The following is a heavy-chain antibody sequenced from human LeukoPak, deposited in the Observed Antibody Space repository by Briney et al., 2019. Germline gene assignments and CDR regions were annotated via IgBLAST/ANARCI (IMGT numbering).Heavy chain of an antibody. CDR3: TRDSGYYYDSSGYPDY. D-gene: IGHD3-22*01. J-gene: IGHJ4*02. CDR2: IRSKAYGGTT. Sequence: GGSLRLSCTASGSTFGDYAMSWFGQAPGKGLEWVGFIRSKAYGGTTEYAASVKGRFTISRDDSKSIAYLQMNSLKTEDTAVYYCTRDSGYYYDSSGYPDYWGQGTLVTVSS. V-gene: IGHV3-49*03. CDR1: GSTFGDYA.